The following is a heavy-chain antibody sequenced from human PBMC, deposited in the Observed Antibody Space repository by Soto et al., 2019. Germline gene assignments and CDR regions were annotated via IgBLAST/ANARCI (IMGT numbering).Heavy chain of an antibody. CDR3: ANAGSSSPNDY. Sequence: PGGSLRLSCAGSGFTFGGYAMRWVRQAPGKGLEWVSAISGSGGSTYYADSVKGRFTISRDNSKNTLYLQMNSLRAEDTAVYYCANAGSSSPNDYWGQGTLVTVSS. CDR1: GFTFGGYA. V-gene: IGHV3-23*01. CDR2: ISGSGGST. J-gene: IGHJ4*02.